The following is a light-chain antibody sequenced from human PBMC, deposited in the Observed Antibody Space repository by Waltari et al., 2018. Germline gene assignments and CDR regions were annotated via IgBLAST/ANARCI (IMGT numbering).Light chain of an antibody. V-gene: IGKV3-20*01. CDR1: KSVSIGD. J-gene: IGKJ1*01. CDR3: QQYGSSPLT. CDR2: GAS. Sequence: EIVLTQSPGTLSLSPGERATLSCSASKSVSIGDLAWYQQKPGQAPRLLIYGASSSATGIPDRFSGSGSGTDFTLTISRLEPEDFAVYYCQQYGSSPLTFGQGTKVEIK.